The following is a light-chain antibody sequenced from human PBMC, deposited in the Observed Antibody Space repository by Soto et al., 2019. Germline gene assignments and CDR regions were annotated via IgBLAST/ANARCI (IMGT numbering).Light chain of an antibody. J-gene: IGKJ1*01. CDR1: QSVRSNN. V-gene: IGKV3-20*01. Sequence: EIVLTQSPDTLSLSPGERATLSCRASQSVRSNNLAWYQHKPGQPPRLLIYVASRRATGIPDRFSGSGSGSEFTLTITGLEPEDCAVYYCQQHGSGPWTFGQGTKVEIK. CDR3: QQHGSGPWT. CDR2: VAS.